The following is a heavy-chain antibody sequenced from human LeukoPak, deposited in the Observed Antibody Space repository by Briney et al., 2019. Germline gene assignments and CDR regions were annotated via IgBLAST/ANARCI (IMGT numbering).Heavy chain of an antibody. CDR3: ARDRGERGSSWSLPAHGFDI. Sequence: SVKVSCKASGGTFSSYAISWVRQAPGQGLEWMGGIIPIFGTTNYAQKFQGRVTITTDESTSTAYMELSSLRSEDTAVYYCARDRGERGSSWSLPAHGFDIWGQGTMVTVSS. CDR2: IIPIFGTT. V-gene: IGHV1-69*05. D-gene: IGHD6-13*01. J-gene: IGHJ3*02. CDR1: GGTFSSYA.